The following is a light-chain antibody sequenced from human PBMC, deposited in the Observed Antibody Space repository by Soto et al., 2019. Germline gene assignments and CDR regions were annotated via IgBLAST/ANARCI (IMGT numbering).Light chain of an antibody. Sequence: QSALTQPASVSGSPGQSITISCTGSSRDYVSWYQQHPGKAPKLMIYEVTNRPSGVSSRFSGSKSGNTASLTISGLQAEDEADYYCSSYTTSSTLWVFGGGTKVTVL. J-gene: IGLJ3*02. CDR1: SRDY. V-gene: IGLV2-14*01. CDR2: EVT. CDR3: SSYTTSSTLWV.